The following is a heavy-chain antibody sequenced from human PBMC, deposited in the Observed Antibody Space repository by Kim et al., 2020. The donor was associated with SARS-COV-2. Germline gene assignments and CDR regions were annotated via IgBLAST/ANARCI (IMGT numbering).Heavy chain of an antibody. CDR3: ASAYGDRVFYYYYGMDV. V-gene: IGHV3-30*01. D-gene: IGHD4-17*01. Sequence: VEGRFTISRDNSKNTLYLQMNILRAEDTAVYYCASAYGDRVFYYYYGMDVWGQGTTVTVSS. J-gene: IGHJ6*02.